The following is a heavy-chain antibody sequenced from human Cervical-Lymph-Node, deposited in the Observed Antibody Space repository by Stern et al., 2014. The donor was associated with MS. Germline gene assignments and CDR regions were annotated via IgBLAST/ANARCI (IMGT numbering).Heavy chain of an antibody. V-gene: IGHV4-31*01. Sequence: QVQLQESGPGLVKPSQTLSLTCTVSGGSISSGGYYWSWIRQHPGKGLEWIGYISYSGSTYYNPSLKSLVTISVDTSKNQFSMKLSSVTAADTAVYYCARACIPYYCDSSGYEKVYFDYWGQGTLVTVSS. CDR3: ARACIPYYCDSSGYEKVYFDY. J-gene: IGHJ4*02. CDR1: GGSISSGGYY. CDR2: ISYSGST. D-gene: IGHD3-22*01.